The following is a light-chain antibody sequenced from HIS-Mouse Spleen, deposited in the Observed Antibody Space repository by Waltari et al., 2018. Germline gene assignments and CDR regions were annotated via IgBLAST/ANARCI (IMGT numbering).Light chain of an antibody. J-gene: IGLJ1*01. CDR1: NIGSKR. CDR3: QVWDSSSDRV. CDR2: DDS. V-gene: IGLV3-21*02. Sequence: SYVLTQPPSVSVAPGQTARITRGGNNIGSKRGPWYQQKPGQAPVLVVYDDSDRPSGIPGRFSGSNSGNTATLTISRVEAGDEADYYCQVWDSSSDRVFGTGTKVTVL.